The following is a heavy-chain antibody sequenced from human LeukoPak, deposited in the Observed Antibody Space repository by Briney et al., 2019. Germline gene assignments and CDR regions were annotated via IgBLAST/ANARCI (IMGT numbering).Heavy chain of an antibody. CDR3: ITDPGAWQPI. CDR1: GLTFSSAW. V-gene: IGHV3-15*01. J-gene: IGHJ3*02. Sequence: GGSLRLSCAASGLTFSSAWMSWVRQAPGKGLEWIGRIKSKTDGETTDYAAPVRGRFTISRDDSKNTLYLQMNRLNTGDTAVYYCITDPGAWQPIWGRGTMVAVSS. D-gene: IGHD3-10*01. CDR2: IKSKTDGETT.